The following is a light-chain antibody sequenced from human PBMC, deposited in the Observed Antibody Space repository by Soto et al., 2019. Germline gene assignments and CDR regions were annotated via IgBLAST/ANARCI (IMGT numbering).Light chain of an antibody. J-gene: IGLJ3*02. V-gene: IGLV2-8*01. Sequence: QSVLTQPPSASGSPGQSVTISCTGTSSDIGAYKYVSWHQQHPGKAPKLMIYEVNQRPSGVPDRFSGSKSGNTASLTVSGLQAEDEADYYCSSYVGSNNLVFGGGTKLTVL. CDR2: EVN. CDR3: SSYVGSNNLV. CDR1: SSDIGAYKY.